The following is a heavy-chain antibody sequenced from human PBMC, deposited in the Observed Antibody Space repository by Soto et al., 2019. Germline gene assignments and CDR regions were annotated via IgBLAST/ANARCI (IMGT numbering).Heavy chain of an antibody. V-gene: IGHV4-59*08. CDR3: ARRLPAVAPYFDY. D-gene: IGHD2-2*01. Sequence: SETLSLTCTVSGGSISSYYWSWIRQPPGKGLEWIGYIYYSGSTNYNPSLKSRVTISVDTSKNQFSLKLSSVTAADTAVYYCARRLPAVAPYFDYWGQGTLVTVSS. CDR2: IYYSGST. J-gene: IGHJ4*02. CDR1: GGSISSYY.